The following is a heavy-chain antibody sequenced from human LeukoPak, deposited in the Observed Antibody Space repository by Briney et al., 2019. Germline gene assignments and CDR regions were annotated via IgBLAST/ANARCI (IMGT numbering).Heavy chain of an antibody. CDR2: TYYRSKWYN. Sequence: SQTLSLTCAISGDSVSSNRAAWNWIRQSLSRGLEWLGRTYYRSKWYNDYAVSVKSRITINPDTSKNQFSLQLNSVTPEDTAVYYCASEGTGSKFESWGQGTMVTVSS. D-gene: IGHD3/OR15-3a*01. CDR1: GDSVSSNRAA. CDR3: ASEGTGSKFES. V-gene: IGHV6-1*01. J-gene: IGHJ4*02.